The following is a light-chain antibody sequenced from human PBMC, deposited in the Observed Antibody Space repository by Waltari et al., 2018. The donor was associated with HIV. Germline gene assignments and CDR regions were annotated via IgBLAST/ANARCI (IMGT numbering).Light chain of an antibody. Sequence: DIQMTQSPSSLSESVGDRITIVCRASQTISRSLNWYQQKAGKAPTLLIFDASTLQTGVPSRFSGSVSGPEFTLTISNLQPEDFATYYCQQSYSSPLTFGPGTKVDVK. CDR3: QQSYSSPLT. J-gene: IGKJ3*01. CDR2: DAS. V-gene: IGKV1-39*01. CDR1: QTISRS.